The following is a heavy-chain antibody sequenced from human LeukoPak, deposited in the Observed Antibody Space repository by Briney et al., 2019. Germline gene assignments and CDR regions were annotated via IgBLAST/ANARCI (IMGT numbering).Heavy chain of an antibody. CDR2: IYYGGST. V-gene: IGHV4-59*01. J-gene: IGHJ6*02. Sequence: PSETLSLTCTVSGGSISSYYWSWIRQPPGKGLEWIGYIYYGGSTNYNPSLKSRVTISVDTSKNQFSLRLSSVTAADTAVYYCARDVSHYGMDVWGRGTTVTVSS. CDR1: GGSISSYY. D-gene: IGHD5/OR15-5a*01. CDR3: ARDVSHYGMDV.